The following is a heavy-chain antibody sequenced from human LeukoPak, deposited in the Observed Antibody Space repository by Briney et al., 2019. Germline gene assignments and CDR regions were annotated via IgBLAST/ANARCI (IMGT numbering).Heavy chain of an antibody. Sequence: PGGSLRLSCAASGFTFSNAWMSWVRQAPGKGLEWVANIKPDGSAKYYVDSVKGRFTISRDNAKNSLYLQMNSLRAEDTAVYYCASPPVAAGGNVYFQHWGQGTLVTVSS. D-gene: IGHD6-13*01. CDR2: IKPDGSAK. J-gene: IGHJ1*01. V-gene: IGHV3-7*02. CDR3: ASPPVAAGGNVYFQH. CDR1: GFTFSNAW.